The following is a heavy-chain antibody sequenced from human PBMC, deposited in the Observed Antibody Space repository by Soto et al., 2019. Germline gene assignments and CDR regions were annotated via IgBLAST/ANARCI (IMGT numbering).Heavy chain of an antibody. CDR1: GGSISSSSYY. CDR3: ARHQPLLLWFGESPGPSDY. Sequence: SDTLSLTCSVSGGSISSSSYYWGWIRQPPGKGLEWIGSIYYSGSTYYNPSLKSRVTISVDTSKNQFSLKLSSVTAADTAVYYCARHQPLLLWFGESPGPSDYWGQGTLVTVS. CDR2: IYYSGST. V-gene: IGHV4-39*01. J-gene: IGHJ4*02. D-gene: IGHD3-10*01.